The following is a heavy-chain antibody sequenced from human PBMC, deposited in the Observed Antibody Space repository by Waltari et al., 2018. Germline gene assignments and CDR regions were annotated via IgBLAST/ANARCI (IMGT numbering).Heavy chain of an antibody. J-gene: IGHJ4*02. CDR3: ASTGEAMIVVVPMPH. CDR1: GGSFSGYY. V-gene: IGHV4-34*01. CDR2: INHSGST. Sequence: QVQLQQWGAGLLKPSETLSLTCAVYGGSFSGYYWSWIRQPPGKGLEWIGEINHSGSTNYNPSLKSRVTISVDTSKNQFSLKLSSVTAADTAVYYCASTGEAMIVVVPMPHWGQGTLVTVSS. D-gene: IGHD3-22*01.